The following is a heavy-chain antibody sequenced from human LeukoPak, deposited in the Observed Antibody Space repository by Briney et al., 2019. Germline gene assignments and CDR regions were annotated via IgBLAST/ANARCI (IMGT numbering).Heavy chain of an antibody. CDR2: IWDDGSNK. Sequence: RQAPGXXXXXXAXIWDDGSNKYYADSVKGRFTISRDNSKNTLYLQMNSLRAEDTAVYYCARDQQQLAYYYYGMDVWGQGTTVTVSS. CDR3: ARDQQQLAYYYYGMDV. J-gene: IGHJ6*02. V-gene: IGHV3-33*01. D-gene: IGHD6-13*01.